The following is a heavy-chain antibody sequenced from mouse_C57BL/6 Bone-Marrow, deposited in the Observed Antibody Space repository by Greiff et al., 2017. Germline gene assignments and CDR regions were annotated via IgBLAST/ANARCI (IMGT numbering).Heavy chain of an antibody. CDR2: IFPGSGST. D-gene: IGHD1-1*01. V-gene: IGHV1-75*01. CDR1: GYTFTDYY. J-gene: IGHJ3*01. Sequence: QVQLQQSGPELVKPGASVKISCKASGYTFTDYYINWVKQRPGQGLEWIGWIFPGSGSTYYNEKFKGKATLTVDKSSRTAYMLLSSLTSEDSAVYFCARNRITTVVEAFAYWGQGTLVTVSA. CDR3: ARNRITTVVEAFAY.